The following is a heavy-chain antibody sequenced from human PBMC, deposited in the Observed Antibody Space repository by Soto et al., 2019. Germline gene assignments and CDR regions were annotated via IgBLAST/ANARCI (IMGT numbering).Heavy chain of an antibody. CDR2: IIPIFGTA. D-gene: IGHD6-6*01. CDR3: ASSIAEGGDYCYDYGMDG. J-gene: IGHJ6*02. CDR1: GGTFSSYA. V-gene: IGHV1-69*06. Sequence: QVQLVQSGAEVKKPGSSVKVSCKASGGTFSSYAISWVRQAPGQGLEWMGGIIPIFGTANYAQKFQGRVKINADKSTSTAYMELSSLRSEDTAVYYCASSIAEGGDYCYDYGMDGWGQGTTVTVSS.